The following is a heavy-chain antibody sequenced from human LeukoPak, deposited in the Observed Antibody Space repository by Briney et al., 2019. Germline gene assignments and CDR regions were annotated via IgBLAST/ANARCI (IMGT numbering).Heavy chain of an antibody. CDR1: GFTFSIYS. Sequence: GGSLRLSCAASGFTFSIYSMNWVRQAPGKGLEWVSSISSSSSYIYYADSVKGRFTISRDNARNSLYLQMNSLRAEDTAVYYCARDGLAAATLHWCFDLWGRGTLVTVSS. CDR3: ARDGLAAATLHWCFDL. V-gene: IGHV3-21*01. J-gene: IGHJ2*01. CDR2: ISSSSSYI. D-gene: IGHD2-15*01.